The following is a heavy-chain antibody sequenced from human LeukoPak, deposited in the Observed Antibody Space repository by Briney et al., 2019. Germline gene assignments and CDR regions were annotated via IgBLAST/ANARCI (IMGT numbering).Heavy chain of an antibody. D-gene: IGHD1-26*01. J-gene: IGHJ4*02. CDR1: GFTFSSYS. CDR2: ISSSSSII. V-gene: IGHV3-48*02. Sequence: PGGSLRLSCAASGFTFSSYSMNWVRQAPGKGLEWVSYISSSSSIIYYADSVKGRFTISRDNAENSLYLQMNSLRDEDTAVYYCARDSPSGSYFPDYWGQGTLVTVSS. CDR3: ARDSPSGSYFPDY.